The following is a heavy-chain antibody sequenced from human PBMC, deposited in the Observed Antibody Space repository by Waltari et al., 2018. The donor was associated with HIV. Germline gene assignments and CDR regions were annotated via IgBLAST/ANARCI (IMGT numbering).Heavy chain of an antibody. V-gene: IGHV3-23*01. Sequence: EVQLLESGGGLVQPGGSLRLSCAASGFTFRNYAMSRLRQAPGKGLEWVSAISGSAYSTYYAESVKGRFTISRDNSKNKLYLQMNSLRAEDTAVYFCVKEHQYSHTWYSYYGMDVWGQGTTVTVSS. CDR3: VKEHQYSHTWYSYYGMDV. CDR1: GFTFRNYA. D-gene: IGHD6-13*01. J-gene: IGHJ6*02. CDR2: ISGSAYST.